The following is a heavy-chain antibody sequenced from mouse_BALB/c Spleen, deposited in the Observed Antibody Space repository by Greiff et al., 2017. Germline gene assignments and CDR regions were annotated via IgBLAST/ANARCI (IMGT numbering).Heavy chain of an antibody. D-gene: IGHD4-1*01. CDR2: ISSGSSTI. J-gene: IGHJ2*01. CDR1: GFTFSSFG. Sequence: EVKLMESGGGLVQPGGSRKLSCAASGFTFSSFGMHWVRQAPEKGLEWVAYISSGSSTIYYADTVKGRFTISRDNPKNTLFLQMTSLRSEDTAMYYCAGANWDGDFDYWGQGTTLTVSS. CDR3: AGANWDGDFDY. V-gene: IGHV5-17*02.